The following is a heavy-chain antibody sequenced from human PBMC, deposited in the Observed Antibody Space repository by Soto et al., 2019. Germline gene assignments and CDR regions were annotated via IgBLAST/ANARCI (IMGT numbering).Heavy chain of an antibody. CDR1: GYAFNRYG. V-gene: IGHV1-18*04. Sequence: QIQLVQSGAEVKKPGASVKVSCKASGYAFNRYGLTWVRQAPGKGLEWMGWISAYNGNTNYAQNLQGRVTMTTDTSTSTADMQLRNLTSDDTAVYYCARPYCSPSTCYSYWSAPWGQGTLFTVSS. CDR2: ISAYNGNT. J-gene: IGHJ5*02. D-gene: IGHD2-2*02. CDR3: ARPYCSPSTCYSYWSAP.